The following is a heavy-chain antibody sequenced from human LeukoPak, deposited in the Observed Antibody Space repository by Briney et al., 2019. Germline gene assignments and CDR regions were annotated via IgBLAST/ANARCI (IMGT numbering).Heavy chain of an antibody. CDR2: INHSGST. CDR3: ARRGSSSFDY. CDR1: GGSFSGYY. D-gene: IGHD6-13*01. Sequence: SETLSLTCAVYGGSFSGYYWSWIRQPPGKGLEWIGEINHSGSTNYNPSLKSRVSISVDTSKSQFSLKLSSVTAADTAVYYCARRGSSSFDYWGQGTLVTVSS. J-gene: IGHJ4*02. V-gene: IGHV4-34*01.